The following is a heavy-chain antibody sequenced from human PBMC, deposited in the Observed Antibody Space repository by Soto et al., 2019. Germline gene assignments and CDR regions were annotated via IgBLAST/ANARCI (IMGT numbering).Heavy chain of an antibody. CDR2: ITGRGDTT. J-gene: IGHJ4*02. Sequence: EVQLLESGGGLVQPGGSLRLSCAASGFTFSSWAMNWVRQAPGKGPEWVSGITGRGDTTYYADSVKGRFTISRDNSKNTLYLQMNSLRADDTAVFYCAKGTGCSAAGRVWGQGTLVTVSS. CDR1: GFTFSSWA. CDR3: AKGTGCSAAGRV. D-gene: IGHD6-13*01. V-gene: IGHV3-23*01.